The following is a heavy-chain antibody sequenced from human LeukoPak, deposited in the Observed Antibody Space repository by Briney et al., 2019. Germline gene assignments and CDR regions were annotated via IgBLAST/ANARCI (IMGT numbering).Heavy chain of an antibody. CDR1: GGSISSGGYY. D-gene: IGHD2-2*02. CDR3: ARGQLLPAAIGY. Sequence: SETLSLTCTVSGGSISSGGYYWSWIRQHPGKGLEWIEYIYYSGSTYYNPSLKSRVTISVDTSKNQFSLKLSSVTAADTAVYYCARGQLLPAAIGYWGQGTLVTVSS. CDR2: IYYSGST. V-gene: IGHV4-31*03. J-gene: IGHJ4*02.